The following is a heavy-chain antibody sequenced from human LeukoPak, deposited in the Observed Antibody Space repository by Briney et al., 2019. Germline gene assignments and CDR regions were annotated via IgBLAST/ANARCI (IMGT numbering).Heavy chain of an antibody. CDR2: IYYSGST. J-gene: IGHJ3*02. D-gene: IGHD5-24*01. Sequence: SETLSLTCTVSGGSISSGVYYWSWIRQPPGKGLEWIGYIYYSGSTYYNPSLKSRVTISADTSKNQFSLKLSSVTAADTAVYYCARPDGDAFDIWGQGTMVTVSS. CDR1: GGSISSGVYY. CDR3: ARPDGDAFDI. V-gene: IGHV4-30-4*01.